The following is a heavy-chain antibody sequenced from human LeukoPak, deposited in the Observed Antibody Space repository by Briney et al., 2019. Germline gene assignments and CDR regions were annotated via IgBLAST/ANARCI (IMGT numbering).Heavy chain of an antibody. CDR1: GFTFSSSTFGSYT. CDR3: ARDLDYSTGFDY. J-gene: IGHJ4*02. D-gene: IGHD4-11*01. Sequence: PGDSLRLSCATSGFTFSSSTFGSYTMNWVRQAPGKGLEWVSSISSTGTYIYYTDSVKGRFTISRDIANSLLYLQMNSLRADDTAVYYCARDLDYSTGFDYWGQGTLVTVSS. V-gene: IGHV3-21*01. CDR2: ISSTGTYI.